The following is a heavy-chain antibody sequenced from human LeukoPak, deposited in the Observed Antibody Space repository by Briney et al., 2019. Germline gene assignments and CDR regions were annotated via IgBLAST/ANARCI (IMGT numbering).Heavy chain of an antibody. V-gene: IGHV4-59*08. CDR2: IYYSGST. J-gene: IGHJ4*02. CDR1: GGSISSYY. CDR3: ARQIAVAGTYFDY. Sequence: SETLSLTCTVSGGSISSYYWSWVRQPPGKGLEWIGYIYYSGSTNYNPSLKSRVTISVDTSKNQFSLKLSSVTAADTAVYYCARQIAVAGTYFDYWGQGTLVTVSS. D-gene: IGHD6-19*01.